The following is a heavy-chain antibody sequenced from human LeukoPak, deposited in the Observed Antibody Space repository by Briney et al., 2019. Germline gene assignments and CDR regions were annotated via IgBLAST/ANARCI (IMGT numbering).Heavy chain of an antibody. Sequence: SETLSLTCTVSGGSISSGDYYWSWIRQPPGKGLEWIGYIYYSGSTYYNPSLKSRVTISVDTSKNQFSLKLSSVTAADTAVYYCASRLMGATHALRYWGQGTLVTVSS. CDR1: GGSISSGDYY. J-gene: IGHJ4*02. V-gene: IGHV4-30-4*01. CDR2: IYYSGST. D-gene: IGHD1-26*01. CDR3: ASRLMGATHALRY.